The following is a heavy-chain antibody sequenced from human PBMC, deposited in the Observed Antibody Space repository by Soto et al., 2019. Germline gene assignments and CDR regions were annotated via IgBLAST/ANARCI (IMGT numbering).Heavy chain of an antibody. CDR3: ASSIQGWLVGDYYYYMDV. D-gene: IGHD6-19*01. CDR2: IYSGGST. Sequence: GGSLRLSCAASGFTVSSNYMSWVRQAPGKGLEWVSVIYSGGSTYYADSVKGRFTISRDNSKNTLYLQMNSLRAEDTAVYYCASSIQGWLVGDYYYYMDVWGKGTTVTVSS. V-gene: IGHV3-66*01. CDR1: GFTVSSNY. J-gene: IGHJ6*03.